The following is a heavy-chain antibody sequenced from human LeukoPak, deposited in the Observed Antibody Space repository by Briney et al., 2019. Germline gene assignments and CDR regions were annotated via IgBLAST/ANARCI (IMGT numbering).Heavy chain of an antibody. Sequence: GGSLRLSCAASGFTFSSYWMHWVRQAPGKGLVWVSRINSDGSSTSYADSVKGRFTISRDNAKNTLYLQMNSLRAEDTAVYYCVRGSMVRGVITPNYYWGQGTLVTVSS. J-gene: IGHJ4*02. CDR1: GFTFSSYW. D-gene: IGHD3-10*01. CDR3: VRGSMVRGVITPNYY. V-gene: IGHV3-74*01. CDR2: INSDGSST.